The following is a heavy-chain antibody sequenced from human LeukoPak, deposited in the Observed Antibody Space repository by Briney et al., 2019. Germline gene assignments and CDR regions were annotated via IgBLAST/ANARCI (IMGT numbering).Heavy chain of an antibody. V-gene: IGHV3-23*01. D-gene: IGHD6-13*01. CDR1: GFTFSSYA. Sequence: GGSLRLSCAASGFTFSSYAMSWVRQAPGKGLEWVSAISGSGGGTYYADSVKGRFTISRDNSKDTLYLQMNSLRAEDTAVYYCAKDPVAAAGTFDYWGQGTLVTVSS. CDR3: AKDPVAAAGTFDY. CDR2: ISGSGGGT. J-gene: IGHJ4*02.